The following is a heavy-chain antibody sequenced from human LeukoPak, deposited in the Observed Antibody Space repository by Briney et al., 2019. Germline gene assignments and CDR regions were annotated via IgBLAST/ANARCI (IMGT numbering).Heavy chain of an antibody. CDR2: IYYSGST. V-gene: IGHV4-39*07. D-gene: IGHD1-26*01. Sequence: SETLSLTCTVSGGSISSSSYYWGWIRQPPGKGLEWIGSIYYSGSTYYNPSLKSRVAISVDTSKNQFSLKLSSVTAADTAVYYCARGRGIVGAPFFDYWGQGTLVTVSS. J-gene: IGHJ4*02. CDR3: ARGRGIVGAPFFDY. CDR1: GGSISSSSYY.